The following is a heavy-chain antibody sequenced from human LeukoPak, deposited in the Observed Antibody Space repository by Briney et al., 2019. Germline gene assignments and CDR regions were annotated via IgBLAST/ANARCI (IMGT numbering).Heavy chain of an antibody. Sequence: PSETLSLTCAVYGGSFSGYYWSWIRQPPGKGLEWIGEINHSGSTNYNPSLKSRVTISVDTSKNQFSLKLSSVTAADTAVYYCARGRMVRGVIPLYYLDYWGQGTLVTVSS. CDR3: ARGRMVRGVIPLYYLDY. CDR1: GGSFSGYY. V-gene: IGHV4-34*01. D-gene: IGHD3-10*01. J-gene: IGHJ4*02. CDR2: INHSGST.